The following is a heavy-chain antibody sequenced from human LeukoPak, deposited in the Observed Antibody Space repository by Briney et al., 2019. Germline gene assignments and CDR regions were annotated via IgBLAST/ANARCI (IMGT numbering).Heavy chain of an antibody. V-gene: IGHV1-46*01. CDR1: GYTFTRHY. Sequence: ASVTDSCKASGYTFTRHYMHWVRQAPGQGLDWMGIINPSTGSSTYAQKFQGRVTMTWDTSTSTVYMELSSLRSEDTAVYYCARDFSRRYFFDYWGQGNLVTVSS. J-gene: IGHJ4*02. CDR2: INPSTGSS. D-gene: IGHD3-3*02. CDR3: ARDFSRRYFFDY.